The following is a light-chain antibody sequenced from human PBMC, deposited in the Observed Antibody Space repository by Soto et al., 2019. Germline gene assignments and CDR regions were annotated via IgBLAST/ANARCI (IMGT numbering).Light chain of an antibody. V-gene: IGKV3-15*01. CDR1: ESVSST. Sequence: EIVMTQSPATLSVSPGERATLSCRASESVSSTLAWYQQKPGQAPRLLIYAASTRATGVPARFSGSGSGTEFTLTISSLQFEDFAVYYCQQYKNWPPRDTFGQGTKLEIK. CDR2: AAS. CDR3: QQYKNWPPRDT. J-gene: IGKJ2*01.